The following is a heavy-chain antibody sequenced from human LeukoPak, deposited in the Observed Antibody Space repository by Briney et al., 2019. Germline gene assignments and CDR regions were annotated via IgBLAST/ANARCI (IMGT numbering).Heavy chain of an antibody. J-gene: IGHJ3*02. CDR2: ISGTSNYI. Sequence: GGSLRLSCAASGFTFNIYSMNWVRQAPGKGLEWVSSISGTSNYIYYADSVKGRFTISRDNAKNSLYLHVNSLRAEDTAVYYCARVHDSGWTGAFDIWGQGTMVTVSS. D-gene: IGHD6-25*01. CDR3: ARVHDSGWTGAFDI. CDR1: GFTFNIYS. V-gene: IGHV3-21*01.